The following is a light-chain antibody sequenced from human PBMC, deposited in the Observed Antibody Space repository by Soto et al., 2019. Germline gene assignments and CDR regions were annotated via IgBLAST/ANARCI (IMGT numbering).Light chain of an antibody. CDR1: GSDVGGYNY. Sequence: QSVLTQPASVSGSPGQSITISCTGTGSDVGGYNYVSWYQRHPGKAPKLMIYEVNKRPSGVPDRFSGSKSGNTASLTVSGLQAEDEADYYCSSYAGSSNVFGTGTKVTVL. CDR3: SSYAGSSNV. CDR2: EVN. J-gene: IGLJ1*01. V-gene: IGLV2-8*01.